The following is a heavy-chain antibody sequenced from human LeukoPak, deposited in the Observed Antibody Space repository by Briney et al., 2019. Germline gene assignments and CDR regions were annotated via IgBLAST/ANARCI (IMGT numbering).Heavy chain of an antibody. CDR3: AKHRGDYYEPFDH. J-gene: IGHJ4*02. Sequence: PGGSLRLSCAASGFTFSSYAMSWVRQAPGKGLEWVSGIGDSDDNTYYADSVKGRFTISRDNSKNTLYLQMNSLRAEDTAVYFCAKHRGDYYEPFDHWGQGTLVTVSS. CDR2: IGDSDDNT. CDR1: GFTFSSYA. V-gene: IGHV3-23*01. D-gene: IGHD3-22*01.